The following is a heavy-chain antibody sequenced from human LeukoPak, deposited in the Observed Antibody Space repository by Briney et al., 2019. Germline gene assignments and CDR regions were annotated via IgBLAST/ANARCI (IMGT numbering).Heavy chain of an antibody. J-gene: IGHJ6*02. V-gene: IGHV4-30-4*01. CDR1: GGSISSGDYY. Sequence: SQTLSLTCTVSGGSISSGDYYWSWIRQPPGKGLEWIGYIYYSGSTYYNPSLKSRVTISVDTSKNQFSLKLSSVTAADTAVYYCARVFDYGSGSYYYYGMDVWGQGTTVTVSS. CDR3: ARVFDYGSGSYYYYGMDV. D-gene: IGHD3-10*01. CDR2: IYYSGST.